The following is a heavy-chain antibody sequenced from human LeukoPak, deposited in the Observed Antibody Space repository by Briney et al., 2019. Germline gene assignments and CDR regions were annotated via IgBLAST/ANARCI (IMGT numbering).Heavy chain of an antibody. CDR3: HLGPPGDAFDI. V-gene: IGHV4-34*01. J-gene: IGHJ3*02. CDR1: GGSFRGYY. Sequence: PSETLSLTCALYGGSFRGYYWSWIRQPPGKGLEWIGEINHSGSTNYNPSLKSRVTISLDTSKNQFSLKLSSVTAADTAVYYSHLGPPGDAFDIWGQGTMVTVSS. CDR2: INHSGST.